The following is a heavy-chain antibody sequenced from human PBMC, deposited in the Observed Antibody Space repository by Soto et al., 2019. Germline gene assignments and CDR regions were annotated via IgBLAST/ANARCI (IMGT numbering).Heavy chain of an antibody. CDR1: SGSISSSNW. CDR2: IYHSGST. V-gene: IGHV4-4*02. D-gene: IGHD2-2*01. Sequence: QVQLQESGPGLVKPSGTLSLTCAVSSGSISSSNWWSWVRQPPGKGLEWIGEIYHSGSTNYNPSLKSRVTISVDKSKTQFSLRLSSVTAADTAVYYCARSYCSSTSCYEGTRWFDPWGQGTLVTVSS. J-gene: IGHJ5*02. CDR3: ARSYCSSTSCYEGTRWFDP.